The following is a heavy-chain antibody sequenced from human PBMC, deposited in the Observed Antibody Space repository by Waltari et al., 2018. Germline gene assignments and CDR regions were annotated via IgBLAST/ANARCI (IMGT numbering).Heavy chain of an antibody. J-gene: IGHJ4*02. CDR3: ARPGRVGGGSLMGLDY. D-gene: IGHD2-15*01. CDR1: GGSISSTSYY. Sequence: QLQLQESGPGLVKPSETLSLTCSVSGGSISSTSYYWGWIRQPPGKGLEWIGSFSYDANTNYTPSLKSRITISVDTSKNQFSLQLRSVTAADTAIYYCARPGRVGGGSLMGLDYWGQGTLVTVSS. V-gene: IGHV4-39*01. CDR2: FSYDANT.